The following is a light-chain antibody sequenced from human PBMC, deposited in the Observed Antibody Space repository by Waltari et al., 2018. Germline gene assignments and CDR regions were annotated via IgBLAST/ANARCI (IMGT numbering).Light chain of an antibody. CDR3: LQQYTTPYT. Sequence: DIVMTQSPDSVAVSLGERATINCKSSQSVLYSYKNRNYLAWYQHKPGHPPTLLVYRASVRGSGVPDRFTASGSGTDFTLTISSLQAEDVAVYYCLQQYTTPYTFGLGTKVEIK. CDR1: QSVLYSYKNRNY. V-gene: IGKV4-1*01. J-gene: IGKJ2*01. CDR2: RAS.